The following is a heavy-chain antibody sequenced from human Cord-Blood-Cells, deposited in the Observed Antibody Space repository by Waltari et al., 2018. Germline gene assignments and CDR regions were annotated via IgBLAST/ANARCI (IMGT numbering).Heavy chain of an antibody. V-gene: IGHV4-30-2*01. J-gene: IGHJ3*02. CDR3: ASTYYDFWSGYYDAFDI. D-gene: IGHD3-3*01. CDR1: GGSISRGGYS. CDR2: IYHSGST. Sequence: QLQLQESGSGLVKPSQTLSLTCAVSGGSISRGGYSWSWIRQPPGKGLEWIGYIYHSGSTYYNPSLKSRVTISVDRSKNQFSLKLSSVTAADTAVYYCASTYYDFWSGYYDAFDIWGQGTMVTVSS.